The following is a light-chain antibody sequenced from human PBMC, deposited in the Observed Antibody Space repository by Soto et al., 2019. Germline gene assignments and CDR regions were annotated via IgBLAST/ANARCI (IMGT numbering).Light chain of an antibody. J-gene: IGKJ5*01. CDR2: GAS. V-gene: IGKV3-15*01. CDR1: QSVNNN. Sequence: ETLMTQSPATLSVSPGERATLSCRASQSVNNNLAWYQQKLGQAPRVLIYGASTRATGIPARSSGSGSGTDFTLTISILQSEDFAVYYGQQYNTWPPITFGQGTRLEIK. CDR3: QQYNTWPPIT.